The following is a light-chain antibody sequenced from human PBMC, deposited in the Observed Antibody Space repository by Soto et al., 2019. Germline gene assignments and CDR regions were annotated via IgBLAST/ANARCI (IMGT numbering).Light chain of an antibody. Sequence: QSVLTQPDSVSGSRGQSMTISCTGTSSDVGGYNYVSWYQQHPGKAPKLMIYEVSNRPSGVSNRFSGSKSGNTASLTISGLQAEDEADYYCSSYTSSSTKVFGGGTKVTVL. CDR2: EVS. V-gene: IGLV2-14*01. CDR1: SSDVGGYNY. J-gene: IGLJ3*02. CDR3: SSYTSSSTKV.